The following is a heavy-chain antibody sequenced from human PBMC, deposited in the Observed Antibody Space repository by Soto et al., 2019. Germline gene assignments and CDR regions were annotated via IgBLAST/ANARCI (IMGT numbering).Heavy chain of an antibody. CDR2: IIPILGIA. J-gene: IGHJ5*02. V-gene: IGHV1-69*02. CDR1: GGTFSSYT. D-gene: IGHD2-21*02. CDR3: SRGGTIEYCGGNCDSFGWFDL. Sequence: QVQLVQSGAEVKKPGSSVKVSCKASGGTFSSYTISWVRQAPGQGLEWMGRIIPILGIANYAQKFQRRVTNTEDKSTTSAYMELSSLVSEGTAVYYFSRGGTIEYCGGNCDSFGWFDLWGQGTLVAVSS.